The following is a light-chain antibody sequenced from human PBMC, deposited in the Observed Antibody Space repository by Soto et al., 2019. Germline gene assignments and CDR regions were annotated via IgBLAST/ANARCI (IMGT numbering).Light chain of an antibody. CDR2: RTS. J-gene: IGKJ4*01. CDR3: QQYNNWPRAT. CDR1: QSVASRN. Sequence: EIVMTQSPATLSVSPGERATLSCRAIQSVASRNLAWYQQKSGQAPRLLMFRTSTRATGVPARFSGSGSGTEFNITISSLQSEDFAVYYCQQYNNWPRATFGGGTKVDIK. V-gene: IGKV3-15*01.